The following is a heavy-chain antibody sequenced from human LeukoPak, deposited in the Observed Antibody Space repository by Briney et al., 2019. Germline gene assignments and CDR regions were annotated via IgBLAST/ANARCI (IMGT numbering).Heavy chain of an antibody. Sequence: GESLRLSCAASGFTVSSNYMSWVRQAPGKGLEWVSVIYSGGSTYYADSVKGRFTISRDNSKNTLYLQMNSLRAEDTAVYYCAVNYGGNYFDYWGQGTLVTVSS. D-gene: IGHD4-23*01. J-gene: IGHJ4*02. CDR2: IYSGGST. CDR1: GFTVSSNY. V-gene: IGHV3-66*02. CDR3: AVNYGGNYFDY.